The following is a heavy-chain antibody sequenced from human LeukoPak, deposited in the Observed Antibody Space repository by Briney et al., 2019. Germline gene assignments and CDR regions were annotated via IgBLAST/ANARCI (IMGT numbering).Heavy chain of an antibody. CDR2: IYYSGST. J-gene: IGHJ4*02. D-gene: IGHD3-3*01. CDR3: ARSTPEWLRIFDY. Sequence: SQTLSLTCTVSGGSISSGSYYWGWIRQPPGKGLEWIGSIYYSGSTYYNPSLKSRVTISVDTSKNQFSLKLSSVTAADTAVYYCARSTPEWLRIFDYWGQGTLVTVSS. CDR1: GGSISSGSYY. V-gene: IGHV4-39*01.